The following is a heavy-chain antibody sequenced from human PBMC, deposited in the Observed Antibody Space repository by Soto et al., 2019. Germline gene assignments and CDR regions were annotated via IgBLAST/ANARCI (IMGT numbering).Heavy chain of an antibody. Sequence: EVQLLESGGGLVQPGGSLRLSCAAPGFTFRNYAMSWVRQAPGKGLEWVSGIGGSGEWVSVISGSGGSTYYADSVKGRFTISRDNSKNTLYLQMNSLRVDETAVYYCVKGGWASHFDYWGQGTLVTVSS. CDR3: VKGGWASHFDY. CDR1: GFTFRNYA. J-gene: IGHJ4*02. V-gene: IGHV3-23*01. CDR2: ISGSGGST. D-gene: IGHD6-19*01.